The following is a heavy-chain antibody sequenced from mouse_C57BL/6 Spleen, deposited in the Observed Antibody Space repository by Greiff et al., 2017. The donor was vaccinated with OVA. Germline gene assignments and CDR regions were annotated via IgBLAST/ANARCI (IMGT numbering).Heavy chain of an antibody. V-gene: IGHV5-17*01. CDR3: ARGYDYDEGAWFAY. Sequence: EVKLMESGGGLVKPGGSLKLSCAASGFTFSDYGMHWVRQAPEKGLEWVAYISSGSSTIYYADTVKGRFTISRDNAKNTLFLQMTSLGSEDTAMYYCARGYDYDEGAWFAYWGQGTLVTVSA. D-gene: IGHD2-4*01. CDR1: GFTFSDYG. CDR2: ISSGSSTI. J-gene: IGHJ3*01.